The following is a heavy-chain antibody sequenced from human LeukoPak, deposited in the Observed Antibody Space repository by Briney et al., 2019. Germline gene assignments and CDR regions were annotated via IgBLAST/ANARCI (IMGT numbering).Heavy chain of an antibody. CDR2: IYYSGRT. CDR1: GGSISSYY. D-gene: IGHD3-9*01. CDR3: ATLTGYSSESWFDP. V-gene: IGHV4-59*01. J-gene: IGHJ5*02. Sequence: SETLSLTCTVSGGSISSYYWSWIRQPPGKGLEWIGYIYYSGRTNYNPSLQSRVTISVDTSKNQFSLKLSSVTAADTAVYYCATLTGYSSESWFDPWGQGILVTVSS.